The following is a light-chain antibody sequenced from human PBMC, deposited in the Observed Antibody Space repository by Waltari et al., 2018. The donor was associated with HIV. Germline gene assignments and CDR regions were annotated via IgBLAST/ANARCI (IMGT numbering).Light chain of an antibody. CDR3: QQVNMPFT. CDR2: AAS. V-gene: IGKV1-9*01. J-gene: IGKJ3*01. CDR1: QGISSY. Sequence: DIQLTQSPSFLSASVGDRVTVTCRAGQGISSYLAWYQQKPGKASKLLIYAASTLQTGVPSRFSGSGSGTEFTLTISSRQPEDVATYYCQQVNMPFTFGPGTKVDIK.